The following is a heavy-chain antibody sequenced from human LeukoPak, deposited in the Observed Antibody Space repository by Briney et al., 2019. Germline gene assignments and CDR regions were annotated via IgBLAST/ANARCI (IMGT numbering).Heavy chain of an antibody. J-gene: IGHJ4*02. Sequence: GGSLRLSCSASGFTFSSYAMNWVRQAPGKGLEYVSAISSHGASTYYADSMKGRFTISRDNSENTLYLQMSSLRAEDTAVYYCVKAPSYSSGWHFFDYWGQGTPVTVSS. CDR1: GFTFSSYA. V-gene: IGHV3-64D*06. CDR2: ISSHGAST. CDR3: VKAPSYSSGWHFFDY. D-gene: IGHD6-19*01.